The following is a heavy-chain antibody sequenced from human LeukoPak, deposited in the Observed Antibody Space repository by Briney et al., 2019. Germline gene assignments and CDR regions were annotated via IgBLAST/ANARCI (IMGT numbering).Heavy chain of an antibody. J-gene: IGHJ4*02. CDR1: GGTFSSYA. D-gene: IGHD1-20*01. V-gene: IGHV1-69*13. CDR2: IIPIFGTA. Sequence: GASVKVSCKASGGTFSSYAISWVRQAPGQGLEWMGGIIPIFGTANYAQKFQGRVTITADESTSTAYVELRSLRSDDTAMYYCARVTGWYNYDYWGQGTLVTVSS. CDR3: ARVTGWYNYDY.